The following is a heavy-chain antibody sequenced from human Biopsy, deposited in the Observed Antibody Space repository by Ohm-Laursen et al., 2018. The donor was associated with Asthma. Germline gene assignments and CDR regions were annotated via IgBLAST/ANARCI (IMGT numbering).Heavy chain of an antibody. CDR1: GFTFRAHA. Sequence: SLRLSCAASGFTFRAHAMSWVRQAPGKGLEWVSTISGNSGITYYADSVKGRFTISRDNAKRSLYLQMDSLRGDDTAVYYCSRDFTIGSGSPFHFWGRGTLVTVSS. CDR3: SRDFTIGSGSPFHF. J-gene: IGHJ4*02. D-gene: IGHD3-10*01. CDR2: ISGNSGIT. V-gene: IGHV3-23*01.